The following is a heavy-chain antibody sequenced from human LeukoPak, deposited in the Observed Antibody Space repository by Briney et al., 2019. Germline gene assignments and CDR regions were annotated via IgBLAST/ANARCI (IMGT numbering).Heavy chain of an antibody. J-gene: IGHJ5*02. CDR2: ISSSGGIT. D-gene: IGHD3-22*01. V-gene: IGHV3-23*01. Sequence: GSLRLSCAASGFTFSNYGMTWIRQAPGKGLEGVSAISSSGGITYYADSVKGRFTISRDNSKNTLYLQMNSLRGEDTAVYYCARILDHYDFPNNWFDPWGQGTLVTVSS. CDR3: ARILDHYDFPNNWFDP. CDR1: GFTFSNYG.